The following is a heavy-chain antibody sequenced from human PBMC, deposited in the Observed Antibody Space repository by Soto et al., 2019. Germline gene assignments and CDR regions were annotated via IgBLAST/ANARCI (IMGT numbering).Heavy chain of an antibody. Sequence: QVQLVQSGAEVKKPGSSVRVSCTASGGTFSNYGINWVRQAPGQGLEWMGGSIPVFGTSNYARKFRGKVTISADKSTGTAYMELSSLGSEDTAVYYCVREAPYCTSATCPKFYDMDVWGQGTTVTVAS. V-gene: IGHV1-69*06. D-gene: IGHD2-2*01. J-gene: IGHJ6*02. CDR3: VREAPYCTSATCPKFYDMDV. CDR2: SIPVFGTS. CDR1: GGTFSNYG.